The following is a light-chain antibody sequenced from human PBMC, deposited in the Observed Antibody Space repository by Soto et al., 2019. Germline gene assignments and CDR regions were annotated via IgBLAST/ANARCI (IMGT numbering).Light chain of an antibody. CDR2: RDT. CDR1: KLGDNY. J-gene: IGLJ1*01. CDR3: QAWDSSTGV. V-gene: IGLV3-1*01. Sequence: SYELTQPPSVSVSPGQTASITCSGDKLGDNYVCWYQQKPGQSPVLVIYRDTKRPSGIPERFSGSNSGNTATLTISGTQSMDEAVYYCQAWDSSTGVFGTGTKLTGL.